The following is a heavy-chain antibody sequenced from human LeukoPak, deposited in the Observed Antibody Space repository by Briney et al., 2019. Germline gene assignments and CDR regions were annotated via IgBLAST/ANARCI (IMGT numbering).Heavy chain of an antibody. CDR3: AKDPRAPGIRLYYFDY. CDR2: ISGSGGST. CDR1: GFTFSSYA. D-gene: IGHD5-12*01. V-gene: IGHV3-23*01. Sequence: GGSLSLSWAASGFTFSSYAMSWVRQAPGKGLEWVSAISGSGGSTYYADSVKGRFTISRDNSKNTLYLQMNSLRAEDTAVYYCAKDPRAPGIRLYYFDYWGQGTLVTVSS. J-gene: IGHJ4*02.